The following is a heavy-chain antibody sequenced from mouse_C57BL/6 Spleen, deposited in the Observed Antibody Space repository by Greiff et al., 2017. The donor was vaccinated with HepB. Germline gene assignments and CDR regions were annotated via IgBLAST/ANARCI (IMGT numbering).Heavy chain of an antibody. J-gene: IGHJ1*03. CDR3: ARVYYGSDWYFDV. Sequence: DVMLVESGGGLVQPGGSLKLSCAASGFTFSDYYMYWVRQTPAKRLEWVAYISNGGGSTYYPDTVKGRFTISRDNAKNTLYLQMSRLKSEDTAMYYCARVYYGSDWYFDVWGTGTTVTVSS. D-gene: IGHD1-1*01. CDR1: GFTFSDYY. CDR2: ISNGGGST. V-gene: IGHV5-12*01.